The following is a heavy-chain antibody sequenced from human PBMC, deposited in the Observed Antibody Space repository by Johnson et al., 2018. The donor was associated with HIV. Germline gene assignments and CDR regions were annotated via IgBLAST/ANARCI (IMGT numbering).Heavy chain of an antibody. CDR1: GFTLSNYG. CDR3: AKESGYCSSSSCYGDAFDI. D-gene: IGHD2-2*01. CDR2: IWYDGRNR. Sequence: LVESGGGVVQSGRSLRLSCAASGFTLSNYGMHWVRQAPGTGLEWVARIWYDGRNRYYAVSVKGGFTISRDNSKNMLYLEVNSLRAEDTAVYYCAKESGYCSSSSCYGDAFDIWGQGTMVTVSS. J-gene: IGHJ3*02. V-gene: IGHV3-33*06.